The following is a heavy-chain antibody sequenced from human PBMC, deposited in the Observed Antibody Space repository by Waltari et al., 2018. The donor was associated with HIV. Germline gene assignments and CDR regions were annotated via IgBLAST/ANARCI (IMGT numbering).Heavy chain of an antibody. CDR3: ARDNVVSFDS. CDR2: INQDGSQR. V-gene: IGHV3-7*01. Sequence: EVQLVESGGGLVQPGGSLRLHCAAHGLTFNTFWMSWVRQAPGKGLEWVASINQDGSQRYSVDSVKGRFSISRDNAKNSLYLQMNSLRVEDSAVYYCARDNVVSFDSWGQGTLVTVSS. J-gene: IGHJ5*01. D-gene: IGHD2-15*01. CDR1: GLTFNTFW.